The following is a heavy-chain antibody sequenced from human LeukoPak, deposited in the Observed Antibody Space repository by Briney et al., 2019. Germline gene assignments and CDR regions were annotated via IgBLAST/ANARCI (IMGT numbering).Heavy chain of an antibody. V-gene: IGHV3-23*01. J-gene: IGHJ3*02. CDR3: AKSLPGGLWLPGHAFDN. CDR1: GFTFSSYA. CDR2: ISGSGGST. D-gene: IGHD5-18*01. Sequence: GGSLRLSCAASGFTFSSYAMSWVRQAPGKGLEWVSAISGSGGSTEHSAPVKVRFTISSDNSTNTLYLQMNSLRAADTAVYYCAKSLPGGLWLPGHAFDNWGQGTMVTVSS.